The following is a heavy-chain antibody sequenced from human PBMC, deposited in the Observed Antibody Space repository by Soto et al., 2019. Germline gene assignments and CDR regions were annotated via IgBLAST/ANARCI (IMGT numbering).Heavy chain of an antibody. V-gene: IGHV3-23*01. J-gene: IGHJ4*02. CDR3: ARGLGREYNDNRGYFNLEC. D-gene: IGHD3-22*01. CDR2: ITGSGRDT. CDR1: GFTFRNNV. Sequence: GGSLRLSCASSGFTFRNNVLSCVRHSPGKGLDWVSGITGSGRDTYYADSVKGRFTISRDNSRNTVHLQMNTLRAEDTAVYYCARGLGREYNDNRGYFNLECWGQGTLVTVSS.